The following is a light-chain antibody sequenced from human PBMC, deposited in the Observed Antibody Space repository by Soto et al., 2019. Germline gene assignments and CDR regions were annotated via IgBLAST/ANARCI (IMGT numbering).Light chain of an antibody. CDR2: DAS. CDR3: QQYNSYWT. Sequence: DIQMTQSPSTLSASVGDRVTITCRASQSISTWLAWYQQKPGKAPKLLIYDASSLESGVPSRFSGSGSATEFTLTISSLQPDDFATYHCQQYNSYWTFGQGTKVDIK. CDR1: QSISTW. J-gene: IGKJ1*01. V-gene: IGKV1-5*01.